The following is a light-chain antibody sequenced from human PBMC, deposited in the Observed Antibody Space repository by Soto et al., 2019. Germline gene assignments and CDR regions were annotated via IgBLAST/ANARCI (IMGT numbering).Light chain of an antibody. Sequence: EMVLTQSPGTLSLSPGEGSTLSCRASQSLTNYLDWYQHKPGQAPRLLIYGASSRAPGNPDRFSGSGSGTDFTLNISRLEPEDFAVYYCQQYGSTPRTLGQGTKVEMK. J-gene: IGKJ1*01. V-gene: IGKV3-20*01. CDR3: QQYGSTPRT. CDR1: QSLTNY. CDR2: GAS.